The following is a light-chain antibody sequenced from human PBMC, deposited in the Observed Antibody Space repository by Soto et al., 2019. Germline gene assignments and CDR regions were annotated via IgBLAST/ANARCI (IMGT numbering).Light chain of an antibody. Sequence: AIQLTQSPSSLSASVGDRVTITCRASQGISSALAWYQQKPGKAPTLLIYDASSLESGVLSRFSGSGSGTDFTLTISSLQPEDFATYYCQQFNNYLLTFGGGTKVDIK. V-gene: IGKV1D-13*01. J-gene: IGKJ4*01. CDR1: QGISSA. CDR2: DAS. CDR3: QQFNNYLLT.